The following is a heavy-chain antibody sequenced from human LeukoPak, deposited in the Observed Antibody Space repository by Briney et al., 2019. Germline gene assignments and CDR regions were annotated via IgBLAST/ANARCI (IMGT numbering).Heavy chain of an antibody. D-gene: IGHD3-16*01. V-gene: IGHV3-48*02. J-gene: IGHJ3*02. CDR2: ISSSSSTI. Sequence: PGGSLTLSCVASGFTFSSYSMNWVRQAPGKGLEWVSYISSSSSTIYYADSVKGRFTISRDNAKNSLYLQMNSLRDEDTAVYYWERGVYACYIWGQGTMVTVSS. CDR1: GFTFSSYS. CDR3: ERGVYACYI.